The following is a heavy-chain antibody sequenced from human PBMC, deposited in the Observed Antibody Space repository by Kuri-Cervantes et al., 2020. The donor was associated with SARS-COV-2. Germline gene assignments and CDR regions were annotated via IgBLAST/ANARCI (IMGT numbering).Heavy chain of an antibody. V-gene: IGHV3-21*01. Sequence: GGSLRLSCAASGFTFSSYSMNWVRQAPGKGLEWVSSISSSSSYIYYADSVKGRFTISRDNAKNSLYLQMNSLRAEDTAVYYCAREGIGGYDYDAFDIWGQGTMVTVSS. CDR1: GFTFSSYS. D-gene: IGHD5-12*01. CDR3: AREGIGGYDYDAFDI. CDR2: ISSSSSYI. J-gene: IGHJ3*02.